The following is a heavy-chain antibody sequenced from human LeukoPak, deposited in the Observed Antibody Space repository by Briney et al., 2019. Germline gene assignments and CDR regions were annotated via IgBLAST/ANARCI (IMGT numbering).Heavy chain of an antibody. CDR2: INPNSGGT. D-gene: IGHD1-26*01. V-gene: IGHV1-2*06. CDR1: GYTFTGYY. J-gene: IGHJ6*03. Sequence: GASVKVSCKASGYTFTGYYMHWVRQAPGQGLEWMGRINPNSGGTNYAQKFQGRVTITADESTSTAYMELSSLRSEDTAVYYCACERGSYFFYMDVWGKGTTVTVSS. CDR3: ACERGSYFFYMDV.